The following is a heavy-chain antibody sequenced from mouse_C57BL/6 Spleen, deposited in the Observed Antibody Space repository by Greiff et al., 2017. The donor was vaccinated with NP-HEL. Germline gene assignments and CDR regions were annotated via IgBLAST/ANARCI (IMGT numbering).Heavy chain of an antibody. D-gene: IGHD1-1*01. CDR1: GFTFSSYA. CDR2: ISDGGSYT. J-gene: IGHJ1*03. Sequence: EVKLMESGGGLVKPGGSLKLSCAASGFTFSSYAMSWVRQTPEKRLEWVATISDGGSYTYYPDNVKGRFTISRDNAKNNLYLQMSHLKSEDTAMYYCARAASYGSSYRYFDVWGTGTTVTVSS. CDR3: ARAASYGSSYRYFDV. V-gene: IGHV5-4*03.